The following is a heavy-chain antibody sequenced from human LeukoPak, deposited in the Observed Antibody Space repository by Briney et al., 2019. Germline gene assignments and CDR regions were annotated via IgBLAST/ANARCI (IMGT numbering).Heavy chain of an antibody. CDR3: ARNRGGGSGYSDY. Sequence: GGSLRLSCAASRFTFSSYWMDWVRQAPGRGLEWVAIIKSDGSDKDYVDFVKGRFTVSKDNAKNSLYLQMNSLRAEDTAMYYCARNRGGGSGYSDYWGQGTLVTVSS. CDR2: IKSDGSDK. V-gene: IGHV3-7*05. J-gene: IGHJ4*02. D-gene: IGHD3-22*01. CDR1: RFTFSSYW.